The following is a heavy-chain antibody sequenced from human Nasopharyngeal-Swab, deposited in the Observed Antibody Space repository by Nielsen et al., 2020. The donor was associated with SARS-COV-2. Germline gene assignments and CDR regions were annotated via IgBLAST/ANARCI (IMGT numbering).Heavy chain of an antibody. CDR2: VTYDGSNK. D-gene: IGHD4-17*01. CDR1: GFTFSSYT. J-gene: IGHJ6*03. Sequence: GESLKISCAASGFTFSSYTMNWVRQAPGKGREWVSGVTYDGSNKYYADSVKGRFTISRDNSKNTLYLQMKSLSAEDTAVYYCARVGDDNYGDFPLPYYYYYMDVWGKGTTVTVSS. CDR3: ARVGDDNYGDFPLPYYYYYMDV. V-gene: IGHV3-30-3*01.